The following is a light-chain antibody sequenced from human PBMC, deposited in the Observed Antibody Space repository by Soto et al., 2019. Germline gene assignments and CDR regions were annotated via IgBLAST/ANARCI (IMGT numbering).Light chain of an antibody. J-gene: IGKJ2*01. CDR3: QQYGSSLRT. Sequence: EMVLTQSPGTPSLSPGERATLSCRASQSVGGNYLAWYQQKPGQAPRLLVYAASTRATGIPDRFSGSGSGTDFSLAIIRLEPEDFAVYYCQQYGSSLRTFGQGTKLEIK. V-gene: IGKV3-20*01. CDR2: AAS. CDR1: QSVGGNY.